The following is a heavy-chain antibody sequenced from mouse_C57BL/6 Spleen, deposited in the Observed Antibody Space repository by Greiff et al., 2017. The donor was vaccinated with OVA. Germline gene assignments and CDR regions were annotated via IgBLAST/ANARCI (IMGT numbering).Heavy chain of an antibody. V-gene: IGHV6-3*01. Sequence: EVKLVESGGGLVQPGGSMKLSCVASGFTFSNYWMNWVRQSPEKGLEWVAQIRLKSGNYATHYAVSVKGRFTISRDDSKSSVYLQMNNLRAEDTGIYYCTVPYYYSSSDPDYWGQGTTLTVSS. J-gene: IGHJ2*01. CDR2: IRLKSGNYAT. CDR3: TVPYYYSSSDPDY. CDR1: GFTFSNYW. D-gene: IGHD1-1*01.